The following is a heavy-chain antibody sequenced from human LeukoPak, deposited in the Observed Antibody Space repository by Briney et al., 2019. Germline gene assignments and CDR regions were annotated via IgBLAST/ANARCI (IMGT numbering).Heavy chain of an antibody. CDR2: ISYTGTYI. J-gene: IGHJ4*02. Sequence: AGSLRLSSAASAFSLNAYNMNWVRQAPGKGLEWVSSISYTGTYIYYADSVKGRFTISRDSAQNSLYLQMNSLRAEDTAIYYCVRDRGTYRPIDYWGQGTLVTVSS. CDR1: AFSLNAYN. D-gene: IGHD1-26*01. CDR3: VRDRGTYRPIDY. V-gene: IGHV3-21*04.